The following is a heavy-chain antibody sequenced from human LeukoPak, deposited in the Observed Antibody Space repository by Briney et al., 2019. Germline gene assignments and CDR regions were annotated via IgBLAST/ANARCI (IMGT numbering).Heavy chain of an antibody. CDR2: IYNSGST. CDR1: GGSISSYY. Sequence: PSETLSLTCTVSGGSISSYYWSWIRQPPGKGLEWIGYIYNSGSTKYNPSLKSRVTISVDTSKNQISLKLSSVTAADTAVYYCARQLELRSSYYYGMDVWGQGTTVTVSS. V-gene: IGHV4-59*08. D-gene: IGHD1-7*01. CDR3: ARQLELRSSYYYGMDV. J-gene: IGHJ6*02.